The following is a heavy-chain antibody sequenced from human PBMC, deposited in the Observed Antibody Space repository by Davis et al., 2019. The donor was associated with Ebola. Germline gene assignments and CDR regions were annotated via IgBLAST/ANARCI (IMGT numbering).Heavy chain of an antibody. V-gene: IGHV3-74*01. CDR2: INSDGSST. D-gene: IGHD5-18*01. CDR1: GFTFSSYW. Sequence: GESLKISCAASGFTFSSYWMHWVRQAPGKGLVWVSRINSDGSSTSYADPVKGRFTISRDNAKTTLYLQMNSLRAEDTAVYYCAREEGGYSYGRDYYYYYGMDVWGQGTTVTVSS. CDR3: AREEGGYSYGRDYYYYYGMDV. J-gene: IGHJ6*02.